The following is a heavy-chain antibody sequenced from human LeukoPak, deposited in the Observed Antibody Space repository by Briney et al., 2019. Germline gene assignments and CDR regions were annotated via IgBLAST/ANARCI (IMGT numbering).Heavy chain of an antibody. Sequence: GGSLRLSCAASGFTFSSYGMHWVRQAPGKGLEWVAVISYDGSNKYYADSVKGRFTISRDNSKNTLYLQMNGLRAEDTAVYYCAKDLTIFGVVSRNYYGMDVWGQGTTVTVSS. J-gene: IGHJ6*02. CDR1: GFTFSSYG. CDR2: ISYDGSNK. CDR3: AKDLTIFGVVSRNYYGMDV. D-gene: IGHD3-3*01. V-gene: IGHV3-30*18.